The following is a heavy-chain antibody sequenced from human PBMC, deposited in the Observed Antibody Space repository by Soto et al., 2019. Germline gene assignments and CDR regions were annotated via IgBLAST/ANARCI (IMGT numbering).Heavy chain of an antibody. CDR3: ASMTTVATAAFDI. J-gene: IGHJ3*02. CDR1: GLSFATSGVG. V-gene: IGHV2-5*01. CDR2: IYWNDDK. D-gene: IGHD4-17*01. Sequence: QITLKESGPTQVKPTQTLTLTCTASGLSFATSGVGVGWIRQPPGEALEWLALIYWNDDKRYSPSLKSSLTITKDTSKNQVVLTMTNVDPVDTATYYCASMTTVATAAFDIWGQGTMVTVSS.